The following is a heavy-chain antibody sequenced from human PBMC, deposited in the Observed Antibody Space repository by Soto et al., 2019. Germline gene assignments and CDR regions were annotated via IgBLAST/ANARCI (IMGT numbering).Heavy chain of an antibody. CDR1: GFTFSDYY. V-gene: IGHV3-11*01. J-gene: IGHJ6*03. Sequence: QVQLVESGGGLVKPGGSLRLSCAASGFTFSDYYMSWIRQAPGKGLEWVSYISSSGRTIYYADSVKGRFTISRDNAKNSLYLQMNSLRAEDTAVYYCASAPADTGPYYYYYYYMDVWGKGTTVTVSS. CDR2: ISSSGRTI. D-gene: IGHD5-18*01. CDR3: ASAPADTGPYYYYYYYMDV.